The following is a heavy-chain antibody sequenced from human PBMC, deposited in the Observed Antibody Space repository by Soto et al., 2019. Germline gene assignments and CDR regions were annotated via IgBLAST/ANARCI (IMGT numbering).Heavy chain of an antibody. CDR3: ARVRYYYGSGSYFDYYYYMDV. CDR2: IIPILGIA. J-gene: IGHJ6*03. V-gene: IGHV1-69*02. CDR1: GGTFSSYT. D-gene: IGHD3-10*01. Sequence: QVQLVQSGAEVKKPRSSVKVSCKASGGTFSSYTISWVRQAPGQGLEWIGRIIPILGIANYAQKFQGRVTITADKSTSTAYMELSSLRSEDTAVYYCARVRYYYGSGSYFDYYYYMDVWGKGTTVTVSS.